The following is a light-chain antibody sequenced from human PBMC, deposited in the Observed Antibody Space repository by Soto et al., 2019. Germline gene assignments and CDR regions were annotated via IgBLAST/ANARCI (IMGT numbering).Light chain of an antibody. V-gene: IGLV2-14*03. J-gene: IGLJ2*01. CDR1: SSDIGGYNY. CDR3: SSYRSSSSAHVV. CDR2: DVS. Sequence: QSVLTQPASVSGSPGQSITISCTGTSSDIGGYNYVSWYQQHPGKAPKLIIYDVSNRPSGVSNRFSGSKSGNTASLTISGLQAEDDGDYYCSSYRSSSSAHVVFGGGTKVTVL.